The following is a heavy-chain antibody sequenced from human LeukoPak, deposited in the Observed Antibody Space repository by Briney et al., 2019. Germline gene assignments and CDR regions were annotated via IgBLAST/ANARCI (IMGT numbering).Heavy chain of an antibody. CDR1: GGSISSYY. V-gene: IGHV4-59*01. D-gene: IGHD6-13*01. J-gene: IGHJ4*02. Sequence: SETLSLTCTVSGGSISSYYWSWIRQPPGKGLEWIGYIYYSGSTNYNPSLKSRVTISVDTSKNQFSLKLSSVTAADTAAYYCARGRIAAAGTLHFDYWGQGTLVTVSS. CDR2: IYYSGST. CDR3: ARGRIAAAGTLHFDY.